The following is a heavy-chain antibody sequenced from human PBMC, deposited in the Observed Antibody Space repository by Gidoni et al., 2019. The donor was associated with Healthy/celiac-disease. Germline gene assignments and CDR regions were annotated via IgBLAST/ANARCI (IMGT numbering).Heavy chain of an antibody. CDR3: VKFTDDSDCSSTSCYVSSPDSEPNIDY. D-gene: IGHD2-2*01. CDR1: GFTFSSYA. CDR2: ISSNGGST. Sequence: EVQLVESGGGLVQPGGSLRLSCSASGFTFSSYAMHWVRQAPGKGLEYVSAISSNGGSTYYADSVKGRFTISRDNSKNTLYLQMSSLRAEDTAVYYCVKFTDDSDCSSTSCYVSSPDSEPNIDYWGQGTLVTVSS. V-gene: IGHV3-64D*06. J-gene: IGHJ4*02.